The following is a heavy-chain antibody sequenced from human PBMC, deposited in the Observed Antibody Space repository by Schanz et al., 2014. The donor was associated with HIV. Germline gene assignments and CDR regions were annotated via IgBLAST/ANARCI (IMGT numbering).Heavy chain of an antibody. D-gene: IGHD3-10*01. CDR3: ARGAAGTYIVEAFFHH. V-gene: IGHV3-23*01. Sequence: EVHLLESGGGLVQPGGSLRLSCAASGFTFSNYAMSWVRQAPGKGLEWVSGISASGDDTYYADSVKGRFTISRDDSNNTLWIQVNNLRADDTAVYYCARGAAGTYIVEAFFHHWGQGTLVTVSS. CDR2: ISASGDDT. J-gene: IGHJ1*01. CDR1: GFTFSNYA.